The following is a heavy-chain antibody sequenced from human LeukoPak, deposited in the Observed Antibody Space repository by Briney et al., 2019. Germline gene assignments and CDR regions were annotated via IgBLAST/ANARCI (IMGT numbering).Heavy chain of an antibody. CDR1: GFTFSSYA. D-gene: IGHD6-19*01. Sequence: GGSLRLSCAASGFTFSSYAMGWVRQAPGKGLEWVSTISGSGGSTYYADSVRGRFTISRDNSRNTLYLQMSSLRVEDTAVYFCAARPPIVVAGPFVHWGQGTLVTVFS. CDR3: AARPPIVVAGPFVH. CDR2: ISGSGGST. V-gene: IGHV3-23*01. J-gene: IGHJ4*02.